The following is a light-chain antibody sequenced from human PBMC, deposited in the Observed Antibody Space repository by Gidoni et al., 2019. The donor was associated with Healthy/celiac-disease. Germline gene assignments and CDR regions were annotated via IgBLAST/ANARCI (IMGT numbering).Light chain of an antibody. Sequence: IVLTQSLGTLSLSAGERATLSCRASKSVSSSYLAWYQQKPGQAPRLLIYGASSRATGIPDRFSGSGSGTDFTLTISRLEPEDFAVYYCQQYGSSPRTFXGXTKVEIK. CDR2: GAS. V-gene: IGKV3-20*01. CDR3: QQYGSSPRT. CDR1: KSVSSSY. J-gene: IGKJ4*01.